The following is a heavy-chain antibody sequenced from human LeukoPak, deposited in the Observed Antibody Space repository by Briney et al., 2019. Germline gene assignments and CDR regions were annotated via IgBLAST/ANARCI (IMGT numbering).Heavy chain of an antibody. CDR2: IKQDGSEK. V-gene: IGHV3-7*01. Sequence: GGSLRLSCAASGFTFSSSWMSWARQAPGKGLECVANIKQDGSEKYYVDSVKGRFTISRDNAKNSLYLQMNSLRAEDTAVYYCARHRGGIVGARTSLFDYWGQGTLVTVSS. CDR1: GFTFSSSW. D-gene: IGHD1-26*01. CDR3: ARHRGGIVGARTSLFDY. J-gene: IGHJ4*02.